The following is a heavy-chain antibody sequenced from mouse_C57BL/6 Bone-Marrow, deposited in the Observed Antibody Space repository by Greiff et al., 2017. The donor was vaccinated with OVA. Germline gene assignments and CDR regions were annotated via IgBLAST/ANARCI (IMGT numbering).Heavy chain of an antibody. Sequence: VQLQQPGAELVMPGASVKLSCKASGYTFTSYWMHWVKQRPGQGLEWIGEIDPSDSYTNYNQKFKGKSTLTVDKSSSTAYMQLSSLTSEDSAVYYCARLGDGYHLFDYWGQGTTLTVSS. CDR1: GYTFTSYW. CDR3: ARLGDGYHLFDY. CDR2: IDPSDSYT. V-gene: IGHV1-69*01. J-gene: IGHJ2*01. D-gene: IGHD2-3*01.